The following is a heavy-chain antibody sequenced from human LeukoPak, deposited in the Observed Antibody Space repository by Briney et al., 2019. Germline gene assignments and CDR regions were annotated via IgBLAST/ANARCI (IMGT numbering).Heavy chain of an antibody. Sequence: GGSLRLSCAASGFTFSSYAMSWVRQAPGKGLEWVSAISGSGGSTYYADSVKGRFTISRDNSKNTLYLQMNSLRAEDTAVYYCARGSDYGDYQNWFDPWGQGTLVTVSS. J-gene: IGHJ5*02. D-gene: IGHD4-17*01. V-gene: IGHV3-23*01. CDR2: ISGSGGST. CDR3: ARGSDYGDYQNWFDP. CDR1: GFTFSSYA.